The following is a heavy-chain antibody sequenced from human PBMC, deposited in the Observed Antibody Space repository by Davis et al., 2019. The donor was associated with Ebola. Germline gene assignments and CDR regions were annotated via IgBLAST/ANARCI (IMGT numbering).Heavy chain of an antibody. CDR3: ARVFRGVIIG. CDR1: GFTFRRYA. V-gene: IGHV3-33*01. Sequence: GESLKISCAASGFTFRRYAMHWVRQAPGKGLEWVAVIWYDGSYEYYGDSVKGRFTISRDNAKKSLYLQMNSLRAEDTAVYYCARVFRGVIIGWGQGTLVTVSS. CDR2: IWYDGSYE. D-gene: IGHD3-10*01. J-gene: IGHJ4*02.